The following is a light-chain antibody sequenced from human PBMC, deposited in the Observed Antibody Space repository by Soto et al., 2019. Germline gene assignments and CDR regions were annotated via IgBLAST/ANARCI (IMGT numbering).Light chain of an antibody. J-gene: IGLJ1*01. CDR2: GNS. CDR3: QSYDSSLSAPV. Sequence: QPVLTQPPSVSGAPGQRVTISCTGSSSNIGAGYDVHWYQQLPGTAPKLLIYGNSNRPSGVPDRFSGSKSGTSASLAITGLQADDEADYYCQSYDSSLSAPVFGTGTKVTVL. CDR1: SSNIGAGYD. V-gene: IGLV1-40*01.